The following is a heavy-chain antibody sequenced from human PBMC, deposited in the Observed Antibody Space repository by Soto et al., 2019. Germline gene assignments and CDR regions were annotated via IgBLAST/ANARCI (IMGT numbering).Heavy chain of an antibody. V-gene: IGHV3-23*01. CDR1: GFTFTDYA. D-gene: IGHD3-16*01. CDR3: AKGRSFLITSYATTFYY. Sequence: EVRLLESGGGLVPPGGSLRLSCAASGFTFTDYAMSWVRQAPGKGLECVSVIGGRGGHTYYADSVKGRFTISRDNSKNTVYLEMNSLTAEDTALYFCAKGRSFLITSYATTFYYRGLGILVTVSS. J-gene: IGHJ4*02. CDR2: IGGRGGHT.